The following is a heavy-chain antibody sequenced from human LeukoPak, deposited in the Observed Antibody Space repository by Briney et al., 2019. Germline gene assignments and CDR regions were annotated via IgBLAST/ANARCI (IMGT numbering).Heavy chain of an antibody. V-gene: IGHV3-23*01. D-gene: IGHD5-18*01. CDR3: AKMGIQLWSLSL. Sequence: WGSLRLSCAASGFTFSDYSMRWIRQAPGKGLEWVSSIGGSGSGYSTYYADSVKGRFTISRDTSKNTLYLQMNSLRAEDTAVYYCAKMGIQLWSLSLWGQGTLVTVSS. CDR2: IGGSGSGYST. J-gene: IGHJ4*02. CDR1: GFTFSDYS.